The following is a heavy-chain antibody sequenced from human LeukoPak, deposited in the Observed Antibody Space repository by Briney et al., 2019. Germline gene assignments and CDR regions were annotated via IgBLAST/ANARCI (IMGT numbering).Heavy chain of an antibody. CDR2: ISSSSSTI. D-gene: IGHD1-26*01. V-gene: IGHV3-48*01. J-gene: IGHJ4*02. CDR3: ASGRIVGATRSPYYFDY. Sequence: PGGSLRLSCAASGFTFSSYSMNWVRQAPGKGLEWVSYISSSSSTIYYADSVKGRFTISRDNAKNSLYLQMNSLRAEDTAVYYCASGRIVGATRSPYYFDYWGQGTLVTVSS. CDR1: GFTFSSYS.